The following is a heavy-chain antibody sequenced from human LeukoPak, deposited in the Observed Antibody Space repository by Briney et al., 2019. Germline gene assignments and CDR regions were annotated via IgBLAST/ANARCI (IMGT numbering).Heavy chain of an antibody. D-gene: IGHD6-19*01. CDR3: ARHRGGSVWYYFDY. CDR2: IYYSGST. Sequence: SETLSLTCTVSGGSISSYYWSWIRQPPGKGLEWIGYIYYSGSTNYNPSLKSRVTISVDTSKNRFSLRLSSVTAADTAVYYCARHRGGSVWYYFDYWGQGTLVTVSS. V-gene: IGHV4-59*08. J-gene: IGHJ4*02. CDR1: GGSISSYY.